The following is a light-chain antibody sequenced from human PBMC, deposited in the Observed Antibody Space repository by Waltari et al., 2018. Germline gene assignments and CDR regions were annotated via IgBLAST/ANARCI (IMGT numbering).Light chain of an antibody. CDR1: NSDVGGYNY. CDR3: SSFTSSSKVV. J-gene: IGLJ2*01. Sequence: QSALTQPASVSGSPGQSITISCTGTNSDVGGYNYVSWYQQYPGKAPKPMIYEVSNRPSGISNGFSGSKSGNTASLTISGLQAEDEADYYCSSFTSSSKVVFGGGTKLTVL. V-gene: IGLV2-14*01. CDR2: EVS.